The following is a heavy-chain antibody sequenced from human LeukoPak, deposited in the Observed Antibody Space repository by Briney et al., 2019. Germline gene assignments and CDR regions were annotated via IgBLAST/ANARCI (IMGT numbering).Heavy chain of an antibody. CDR2: INPSSNYI. V-gene: IGHV3-21*01. CDR1: GFTFSTYA. D-gene: IGHD3-9*01. CDR3: ARDHYNILTGYFSY. Sequence: GGSLRLSCAASGFTFSTYAMSWVRQAPGKGLEWVSSINPSSNYIYYTDSVKGRFTVSRDNAKNSLFLQMNSLRAEDTAVYYCARDHYNILTGYFSYWGQGTLVAVSS. J-gene: IGHJ4*02.